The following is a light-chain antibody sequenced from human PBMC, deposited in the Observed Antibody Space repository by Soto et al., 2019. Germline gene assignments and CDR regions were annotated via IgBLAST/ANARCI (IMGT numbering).Light chain of an antibody. Sequence: EIVLTQSPGTLSLSPGERATLSCRTSQSVSRYLAWYQQKPGQAPRLLIYGASSRATAIPDRFSGSGSGTDFTLTISSLEPEDFAVYFCQEYGSSRTFGQGTKVEIK. CDR2: GAS. V-gene: IGKV3-20*01. J-gene: IGKJ1*01. CDR3: QEYGSSRT. CDR1: QSVSRY.